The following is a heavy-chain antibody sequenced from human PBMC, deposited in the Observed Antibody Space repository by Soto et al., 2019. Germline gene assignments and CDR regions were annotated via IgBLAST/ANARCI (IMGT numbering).Heavy chain of an antibody. D-gene: IGHD4-4*01. CDR1: GFTFSSYG. CDR3: ARDLTVRANWFDP. CDR2: IWYDGSNK. Sequence: QVQLVESGGGVVQPGRSLRLSCAASGFTFSSYGMHWVRQAPGKGLGWVAVIWYDGSNKYYADSVKGRFTISRDNSKNTLYLQMNSLRAEDTAVYYCARDLTVRANWFDPWGQGTLVTVSS. J-gene: IGHJ5*02. V-gene: IGHV3-33*01.